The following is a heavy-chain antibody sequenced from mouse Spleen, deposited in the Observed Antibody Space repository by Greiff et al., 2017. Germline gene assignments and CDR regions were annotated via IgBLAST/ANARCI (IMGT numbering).Heavy chain of an antibody. J-gene: IGHJ2*01. D-gene: IGHD1-1*01. CDR2: IDPENGDS. CDR3: TTGTVGGY. Sequence: EVMLVESGAELVRPGASVKLSCTASGFNIKDDYMHWVKQRPEQGLEWIGWIDPENGDSEYASKFQGKATITADTSSNTAYLQLSSLTSEHTAVYYCTTGTVGGYWGQGTTLTVSS. CDR1: GFNIKDDY. V-gene: IGHV14-4*01.